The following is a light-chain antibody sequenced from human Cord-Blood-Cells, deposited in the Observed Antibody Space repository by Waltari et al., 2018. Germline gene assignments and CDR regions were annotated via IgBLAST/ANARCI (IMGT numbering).Light chain of an antibody. Sequence: QSALTQPASVSGSPGQSITISCTGTSSDVGGYNYVSWYQQHPGKAPKLMIYEVSNRPSGVSKRFAGSKSGNPASLTSSGLQAEDEADYYCSSYTSSSTRVFGGGTKLTVL. J-gene: IGLJ3*02. V-gene: IGLV2-14*01. CDR3: SSYTSSSTRV. CDR1: SSDVGGYNY. CDR2: EVS.